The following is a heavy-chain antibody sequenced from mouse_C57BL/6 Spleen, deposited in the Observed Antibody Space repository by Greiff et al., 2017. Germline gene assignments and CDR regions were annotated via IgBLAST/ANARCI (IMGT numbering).Heavy chain of an antibody. J-gene: IGHJ4*01. CDR1: GYTFTSYG. CDR3: ASYSPYAMDY. Sequence: QVQLKESGAELARPGASVKLSCKASGYTFTSYGISWVKQRTGQGLEWIGEIYPRSGNTYYNEKFKGKATLTADKSSSTAYMELRSLTSEDSAVYFCASYSPYAMDYWGQGTSVTVSS. D-gene: IGHD2-12*01. V-gene: IGHV1-81*01. CDR2: IYPRSGNT.